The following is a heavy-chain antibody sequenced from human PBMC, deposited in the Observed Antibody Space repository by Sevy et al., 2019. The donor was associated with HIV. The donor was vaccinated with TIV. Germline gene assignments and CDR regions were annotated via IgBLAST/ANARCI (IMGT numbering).Heavy chain of an antibody. CDR3: TATWRYXYYYXXXXX. J-gene: IGHJ6*01. CDR2: IRSKANSYAT. Sequence: GGSLRLSXXASXXXXSGSAMXWXXXASGKGLEWVXRIRSKANSYATAYAASVKGRFTISRDDSKNTAYLQMNSLKTEXTAVYYCTATWRYXYYYXXXXXXXXGTTVXXSS. CDR1: XXXXSGSA. D-gene: IGHD1-26*01. V-gene: IGHV3-73*01.